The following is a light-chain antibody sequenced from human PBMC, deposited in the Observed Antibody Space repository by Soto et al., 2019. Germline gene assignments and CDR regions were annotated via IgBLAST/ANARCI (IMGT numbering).Light chain of an antibody. Sequence: IQMTHSPASLSASVVYRVTITCLASQSISSCLNWYQQKPGKAPKLLIYAASSLQSGVPSRFSGTGSGTDFTLTISNLQPGDFATYYCQQSYSTPITFGQGTRLEIK. CDR3: QQSYSTPIT. CDR1: QSISSC. J-gene: IGKJ5*01. V-gene: IGKV1-39*01. CDR2: AAS.